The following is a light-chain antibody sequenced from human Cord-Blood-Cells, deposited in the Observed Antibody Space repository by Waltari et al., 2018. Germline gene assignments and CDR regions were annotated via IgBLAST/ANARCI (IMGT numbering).Light chain of an antibody. CDR3: QQYNSYLFT. V-gene: IGKV1-5*01. Sequence: IQMTQSPSTLSASVGDRVTITCRASQSISIWLAWYQQKPGKAPKILIYDSSSLESGVPSRFSGSGSGTEFTLTISSLQPDDFATYYCQQYNSYLFTVGPGTKVDIK. CDR2: DSS. J-gene: IGKJ3*01. CDR1: QSISIW.